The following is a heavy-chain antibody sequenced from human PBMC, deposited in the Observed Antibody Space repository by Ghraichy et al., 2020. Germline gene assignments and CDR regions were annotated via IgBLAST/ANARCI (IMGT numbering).Heavy chain of an antibody. CDR3: ARRENPGYSSF. J-gene: IGHJ4*02. CDR1: GFTFSSYG. CDR2: IWYDGSNK. V-gene: IGHV3-33*01. Sequence: GESLNISCAASGFTFSSYGMHWVRQAPGKGLEWVAVIWYDGSNKYYADSVKGRFTISRDNSKNTLYLQMNSLRAEDTAVYYCARRENPGYSSFWGQGTLVTVSS. D-gene: IGHD6-13*01.